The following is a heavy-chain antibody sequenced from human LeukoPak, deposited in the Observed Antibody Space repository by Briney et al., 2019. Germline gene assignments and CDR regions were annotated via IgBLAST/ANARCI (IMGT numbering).Heavy chain of an antibody. V-gene: IGHV4-34*01. Sequence: SETLSLTCAVYDTSFSTYYWNWIRQSPGKGLEWIGEVNPRGSTNYNPSLKTRVTISADTSKNQFSLRLTSVTAADTAVYYCARSPLWTIAARPLDNWGQGALVTVSS. CDR3: ARSPLWTIAARPLDN. CDR1: DTSFSTYY. J-gene: IGHJ4*02. CDR2: VNPRGST. D-gene: IGHD6-6*01.